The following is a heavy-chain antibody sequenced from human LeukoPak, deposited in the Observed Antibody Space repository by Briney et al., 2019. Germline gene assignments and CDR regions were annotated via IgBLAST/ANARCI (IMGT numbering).Heavy chain of an antibody. V-gene: IGHV4-34*01. CDR2: INHSGST. J-gene: IGHJ2*01. Sequence: SETLSLTCAVYGGSFSGYYWSWVRQPPGKGLEWIGEINHSGSTNYNPSLKSRVTISVDTSKTQFSLKLSSVTAADTAVYYCARVRKYFDLWGRGTLVTVSS. CDR3: ARVRKYFDL. D-gene: IGHD1-14*01. CDR1: GGSFSGYY.